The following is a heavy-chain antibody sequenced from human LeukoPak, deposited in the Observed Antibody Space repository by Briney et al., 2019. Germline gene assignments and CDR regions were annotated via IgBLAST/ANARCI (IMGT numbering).Heavy chain of an antibody. CDR3: QKTAYDILTGYPLYYFDY. CDR2: ISGSGGST. CDR1: GFTFSSHA. D-gene: IGHD3-9*01. J-gene: IGHJ4*02. V-gene: IGHV3-23*01. Sequence: PGGSLRLSCAASGFTFSSHAMSWVLQAPGKGLEWVSAISGSGGSTYYADSLKGRFTISRDNSKNTLYLQMNSLRAEDTVFFFKQKTAYDILTGYPLYYFDYWGQGTLVTVSS.